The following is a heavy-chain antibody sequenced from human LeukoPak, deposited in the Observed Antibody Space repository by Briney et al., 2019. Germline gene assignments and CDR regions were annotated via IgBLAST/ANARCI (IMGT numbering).Heavy chain of an antibody. CDR3: ARTLHIAAAGAPFDY. Sequence: GGSLRLSCAASGFNFSSYGMHWVRQAPGKGLEWVAFIRYDGSNKYYADSVKGRFTISRDNSKNTLYLQMNSLRAEDTAVYYCARTLHIAAAGAPFDYWGQGTLVTVSP. D-gene: IGHD6-13*01. CDR2: IRYDGSNK. V-gene: IGHV3-30*02. J-gene: IGHJ4*02. CDR1: GFNFSSYG.